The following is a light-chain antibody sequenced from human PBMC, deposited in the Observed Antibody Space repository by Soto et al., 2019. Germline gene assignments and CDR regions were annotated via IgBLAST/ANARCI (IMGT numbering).Light chain of an antibody. V-gene: IGKV1-27*01. J-gene: IGKJ1*01. CDR3: QKYDSAPWT. CDR2: AAS. CDR1: QGISNY. Sequence: DIQMTQSPSSLSTSVRDRVTITCRASQGISNYLAWYQQKPGKVPKLLIYAASTLQSGVPSRFSGSGSGTDFTLPISSLQPEDVATYYCQKYDSAPWTFGQGTKVDIK.